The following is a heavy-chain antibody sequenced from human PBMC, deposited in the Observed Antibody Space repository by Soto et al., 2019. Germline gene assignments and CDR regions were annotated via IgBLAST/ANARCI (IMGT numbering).Heavy chain of an antibody. D-gene: IGHD3-3*01. J-gene: IGHJ4*02. CDR1: GFTFSSYG. CDR2: IWYDGSNK. V-gene: IGHV3-33*01. CDR3: ARGHYDFWSGYYPPDC. Sequence: QVQLVESGGGVVQPGRSLRLSCAASGFTFSSYGMHWVRQAPGKGLEWVAVIWYDGSNKYYADSVKGRFTISRDNSKNTLYLQMNNLRAEDTAVYYCARGHYDFWSGYYPPDCWGQGTLVTVSS.